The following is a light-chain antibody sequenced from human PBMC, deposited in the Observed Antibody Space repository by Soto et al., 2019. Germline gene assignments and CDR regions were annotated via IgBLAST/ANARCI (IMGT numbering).Light chain of an antibody. CDR1: RSDIGGYNY. CDR3: SSYAGSNNFV. CDR2: EVN. Sequence: QSVLTQPPSASGSPGQSVTVSCTGTRSDIGGYNYVSWYRQHPGKAPKLLISEVNKRPSGVPDRFSGSKSGNTASLTVSGLQAEDEADYYCSSYAGSNNFVFGTGTKVTVL. V-gene: IGLV2-8*01. J-gene: IGLJ1*01.